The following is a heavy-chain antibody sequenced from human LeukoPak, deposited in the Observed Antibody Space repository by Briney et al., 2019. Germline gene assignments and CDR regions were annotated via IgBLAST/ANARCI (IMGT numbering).Heavy chain of an antibody. CDR1: GFTFTSYA. Sequence: PGGSLRLSCVASGFTFTSYAMSWVRQAPGKGLEWVSTISVSGGSTYYADSVKGRFTTSRDNSKNTLYLQMNSLRAEDTAGYYCAKLASGSYLYYFDYWGQGTLVTVSS. CDR2: ISVSGGST. V-gene: IGHV3-23*01. J-gene: IGHJ4*02. CDR3: AKLASGSYLYYFDY. D-gene: IGHD1-26*01.